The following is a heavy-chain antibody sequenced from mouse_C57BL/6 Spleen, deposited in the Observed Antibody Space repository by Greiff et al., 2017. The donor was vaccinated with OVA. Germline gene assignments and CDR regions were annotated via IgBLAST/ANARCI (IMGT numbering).Heavy chain of an antibody. V-gene: IGHV1-4*01. CDR2: INPSSGYT. CDR1: GYTFTSYT. Sequence: QVQLKESGAELARPGASVKMSCKASGYTFTSYTMHWVKQRPGQGLEWIGYINPSSGYTKYNQKFKDKATLTADKSSSTAYMQLSSLTSEDSAVYYCARLTAQATFFDYWGQGTTLTVSS. CDR3: ARLTAQATFFDY. D-gene: IGHD3-2*02. J-gene: IGHJ2*01.